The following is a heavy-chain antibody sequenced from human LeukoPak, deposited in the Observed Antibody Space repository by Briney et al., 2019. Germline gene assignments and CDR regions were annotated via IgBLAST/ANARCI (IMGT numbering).Heavy chain of an antibody. V-gene: IGHV4-61*02. J-gene: IGHJ4*02. Sequence: SQTLSLTCTVSGDSISSGSYYWSWIRQPAGRGLEWIGRIYTTGSTNYNPSLKSRVTISVDTSKNQFSLKLSSVTAADTAVYYCARVELAYCGGDRYSGFDYWGQGTQVTVSS. CDR1: GDSISSGSYY. CDR2: IYTTGST. D-gene: IGHD2-21*02. CDR3: ARVELAYCGGDRYSGFDY.